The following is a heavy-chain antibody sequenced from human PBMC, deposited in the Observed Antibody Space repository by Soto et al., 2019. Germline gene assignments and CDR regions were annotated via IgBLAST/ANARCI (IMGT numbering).Heavy chain of an antibody. CDR2: IYYTGST. CDR3: ASDHHSYYDTSGYYPYFDF. V-gene: IGHV4-61*01. J-gene: IGHJ4*02. Sequence: PSETLSLTCTVSGGSVNTAPYHWSWIRQSPRNGLEWIGNIYYTGSTNYNPSFESRVAISLDTSNNQFSLRLTSLTAADTAVYFCASDHHSYYDTSGYYPYFDFWGQGTLVTVSS. D-gene: IGHD3-22*01. CDR1: GGSVNTAPYH.